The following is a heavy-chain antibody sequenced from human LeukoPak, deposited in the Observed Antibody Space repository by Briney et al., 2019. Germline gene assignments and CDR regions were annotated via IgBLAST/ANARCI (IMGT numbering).Heavy chain of an antibody. D-gene: IGHD2/OR15-2a*01. J-gene: IGHJ4*02. CDR1: GFTFNTYG. CDR2: IWYDGSNK. V-gene: IGHV3-33*01. Sequence: PGGSLRLSCAASGFTFNTYGMNWVRQAPGKGLEWVALIWYDGSNKYYADSVKGRLTISRDNSKNTLYLQMNSLRAEDTAVYYCAREGPRGNSQFDYWGQGTLVTVSS. CDR3: AREGPRGNSQFDY.